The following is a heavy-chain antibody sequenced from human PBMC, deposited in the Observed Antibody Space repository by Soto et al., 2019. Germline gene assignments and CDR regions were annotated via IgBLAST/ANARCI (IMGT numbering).Heavy chain of an antibody. Sequence: ASVKVSCKASGYSFTNNDVSWVRQATGQGLEWMGWMNPGGGDTGYAQKFQGRVTMTRDISIATAYMELSSLRSDDTAIYYCARMETFGSLNWSDHWGQGTLVTVSS. CDR2: MNPGGGDT. D-gene: IGHD3-16*01. CDR1: GYSFTNND. J-gene: IGHJ5*02. CDR3: ARMETFGSLNWSDH. V-gene: IGHV1-8*01.